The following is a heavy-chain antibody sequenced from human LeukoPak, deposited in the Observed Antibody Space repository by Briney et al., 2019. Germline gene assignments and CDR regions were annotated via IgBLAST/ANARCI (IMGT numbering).Heavy chain of an antibody. J-gene: IGHJ6*03. CDR1: VDSIGSVNTHY. CDR3: ARGRGDRGFYYYCVDV. D-gene: IGHD5-12*01. Sequence: SQTLSLTCTVWVDSIGSVNTHYWRWFRPPPGMGLQWEGYQSYNGTTNYTASLNSRVTISEVTSKKRFSLNLNSVTTADTAMYYCARGRGDRGFYYYCVDVWGKGTTVTVSS. V-gene: IGHV4-61*03. CDR2: QSYNGTT.